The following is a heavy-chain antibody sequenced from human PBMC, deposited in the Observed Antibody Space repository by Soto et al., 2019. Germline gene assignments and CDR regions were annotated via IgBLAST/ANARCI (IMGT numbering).Heavy chain of an antibody. CDR3: ARLYCSSDDCFSQIDY. Sequence: PGGSLRLSCAASGFTFSDYYMSWIRQAPGKGLEWVSYISSSSSYTNYAESVKGRFTVSRDNAKNSLSLQMNILRDEDAATYYCARLYCSSDDCFSQIDYWGQGALVTVSS. CDR2: ISSSSSYT. J-gene: IGHJ4*02. V-gene: IGHV3-11*03. CDR1: GFTFSDYY. D-gene: IGHD2-2*01.